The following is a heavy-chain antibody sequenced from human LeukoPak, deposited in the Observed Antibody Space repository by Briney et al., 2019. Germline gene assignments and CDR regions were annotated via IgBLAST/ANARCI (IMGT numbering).Heavy chain of an antibody. J-gene: IGHJ6*02. D-gene: IGHD2-2*01. V-gene: IGHV4-61*08. CDR1: GGSISTSDFY. CDR3: ARGVVVPAAIDYYYGMDV. CDR2: IYYSGST. Sequence: SETLSLTCTVSGGSISTSDFYWSWIRQPPGKGLEWIGYIYYSGSTNYNPSLKSRVTISVDTSKNQFSLKLSSVTAADTAVYYCARGVVVPAAIDYYYGMDVWGQGTTVTVSS.